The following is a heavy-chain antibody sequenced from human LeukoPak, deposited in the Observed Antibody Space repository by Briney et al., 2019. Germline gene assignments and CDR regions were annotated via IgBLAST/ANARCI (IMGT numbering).Heavy chain of an antibody. CDR2: IHYSGST. Sequence: SETLSLTCTVSGASVPIASHYWAWIRQPPGKGLEWIGSIHYSGSTYYSPSLKSRLTISGDTYKSQFSLKLTFVTAADTAVYYCTRHHDYGDKIDYWGQGTLVTVSS. CDR3: TRHHDYGDKIDY. D-gene: IGHD4-23*01. J-gene: IGHJ4*02. CDR1: GASVPIASHY. V-gene: IGHV4-39*01.